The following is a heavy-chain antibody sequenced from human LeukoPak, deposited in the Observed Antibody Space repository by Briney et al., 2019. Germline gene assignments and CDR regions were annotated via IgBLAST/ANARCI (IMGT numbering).Heavy chain of an antibody. J-gene: IGHJ4*02. CDR1: GGSISSGGYS. CDR3: ARSTGSKHYYDSSGYYDY. D-gene: IGHD3-22*01. Sequence: PSETLSLTCAVSGGSISSGGYSWSWIRQPPGKGLEWIGYIYHSGSTYYNPSLKSRVTISVDRSKNQFSLKLSSVTAADTAVYYCARSTGSKHYYDSSGYYDYWGQGTLVTVSS. V-gene: IGHV4-30-2*01. CDR2: IYHSGST.